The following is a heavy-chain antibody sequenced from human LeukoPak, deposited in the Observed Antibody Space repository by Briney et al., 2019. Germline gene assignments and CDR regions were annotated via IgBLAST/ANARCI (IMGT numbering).Heavy chain of an antibody. CDR2: ISYDGSNK. Sequence: PGGSVRLFCAASGFTFSSYAMHWVRQAPGKGLEWVAVISYDGSNKYYADSVKGRFTISRDNSKNTLYLQMNSLRAEDTAVYYCARDGPYTAARGLVDYWGQGTLVTVSS. J-gene: IGHJ4*02. CDR1: GFTFSSYA. D-gene: IGHD6-6*01. V-gene: IGHV3-30-3*01. CDR3: ARDGPYTAARGLVDY.